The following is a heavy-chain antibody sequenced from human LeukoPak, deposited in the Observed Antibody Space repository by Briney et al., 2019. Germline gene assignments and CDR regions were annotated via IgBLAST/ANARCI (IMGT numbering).Heavy chain of an antibody. CDR3: AKRPGSTYGSGSVGHYYGMDV. V-gene: IGHV3-30*18. D-gene: IGHD3-10*01. J-gene: IGHJ6*02. Sequence: GRYLRLSCAASGFTFSSYGMHWVRQAPGKGLEWVAVISYDGSDKYYADSVKGRFTISRDNSKNTLYLQMNSLRVEDTAVYYSAKRPGSTYGSGSVGHYYGMDVWGQGTTVTVSS. CDR2: ISYDGSDK. CDR1: GFTFSSYG.